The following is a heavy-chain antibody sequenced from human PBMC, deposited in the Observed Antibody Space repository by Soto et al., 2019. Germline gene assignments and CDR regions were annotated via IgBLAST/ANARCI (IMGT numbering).Heavy chain of an antibody. V-gene: IGHV4-31*03. CDR1: GGSISSGGYY. D-gene: IGHD3-9*01. CDR3: ARSFRYFDYNWFDP. Sequence: PSETLSLTCTVSGGSISSGGYYWSWIRQHPGKGLEWIGYIYYSGSTYYNPSLKSRVTISVDTSKNQFSLKLSSVTAADTAVYYCARSFRYFDYNWFDPWGQGTLVTVSS. CDR2: IYYSGST. J-gene: IGHJ5*02.